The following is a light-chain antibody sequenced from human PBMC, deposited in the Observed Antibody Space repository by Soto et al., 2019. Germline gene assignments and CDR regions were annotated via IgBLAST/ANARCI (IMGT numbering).Light chain of an antibody. J-gene: IGKJ4*01. CDR1: QGLTSNS. V-gene: IGKV3-20*01. Sequence: EVVLTQSPGTLSLSTGERATLSCRTSQGLTSNSLAWYQQKPGQAPRLRIYGASRRAAGIPDRFSGSGSGTDFTLTISRLEPEDFAVYSCQQYGTLPFTFGGGAKVEIK. CDR2: GAS. CDR3: QQYGTLPFT.